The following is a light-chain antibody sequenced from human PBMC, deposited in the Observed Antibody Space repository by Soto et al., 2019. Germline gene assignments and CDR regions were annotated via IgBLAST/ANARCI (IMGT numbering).Light chain of an antibody. J-gene: IGKJ1*01. CDR3: HQYGSSPRT. V-gene: IGKV3-20*01. CDR2: GAP. CDR1: QSFNSNY. Sequence: EIWLTQFPGTLSLSPGERATLSCTASQSFNSNYLAWYQQKPGQAPRLLIYGAPTRATGIPDRFSGSGSGTDFTLTISRLEPEDFAVYYCHQYGSSPRTFGPGTKVDIK.